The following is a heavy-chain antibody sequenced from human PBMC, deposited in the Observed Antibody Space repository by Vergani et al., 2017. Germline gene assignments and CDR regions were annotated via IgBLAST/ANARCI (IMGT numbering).Heavy chain of an antibody. CDR3: ARSPLTTVTTAFDY. CDR2: IIPILGIA. J-gene: IGHJ4*02. V-gene: IGHV1-69*04. D-gene: IGHD4-17*01. Sequence: QVQLVQSGAEVKKPGSSVKVSCKASGGTFSSYAISWVRQAPGQGLEWMGRIIPILGIANYAQKFQGRVTITADKSTSTAYMDLSSLRSEDTAVYYCARSPLTTVTTAFDYWGQGTLVTVSS. CDR1: GGTFSSYA.